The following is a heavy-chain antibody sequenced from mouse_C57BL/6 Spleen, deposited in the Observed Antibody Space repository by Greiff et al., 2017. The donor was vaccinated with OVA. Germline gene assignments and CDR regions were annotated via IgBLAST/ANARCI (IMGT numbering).Heavy chain of an antibody. J-gene: IGHJ4*01. CDR1: GYTFTDYN. Sequence: EVQLQQSGPELVKPGASVKMSCKASGYTFTDYNMHWVKQSHGKSLEWIGDINPNNGGTSYNQKFKGKATLTVNKSSSTAYMELRSLTSEDSAVYYGARGDYGSSWGAMDYWGQGTSVTVSA. D-gene: IGHD1-1*01. V-gene: IGHV1-22*01. CDR3: ARGDYGSSWGAMDY. CDR2: INPNNGGT.